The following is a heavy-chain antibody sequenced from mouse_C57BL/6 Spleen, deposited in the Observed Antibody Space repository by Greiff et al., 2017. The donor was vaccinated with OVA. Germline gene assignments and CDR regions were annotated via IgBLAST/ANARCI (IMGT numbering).Heavy chain of an antibody. D-gene: IGHD2-4*01. CDR2: IHPNSGST. CDR3: ARNYDYPYWYFDV. V-gene: IGHV1-64*01. Sequence: QVQLQQPGAELVKPGASVKLSCKASGYTFTSYWMHWVKQRPGQGLEWIGMIHPNSGSTNYNEKFKSKATLTVDKSSSTAYMQLSSLTSEDSAVYYCARNYDYPYWYFDVWGTGTTVTVSS. CDR1: GYTFTSYW. J-gene: IGHJ1*03.